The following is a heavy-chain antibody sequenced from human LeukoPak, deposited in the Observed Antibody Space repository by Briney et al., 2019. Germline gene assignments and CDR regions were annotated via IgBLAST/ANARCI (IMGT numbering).Heavy chain of an antibody. Sequence: GGALRLSCAASGFTFDDYAMHWVRQAPGKGLEWVSGISWNSGSIGYADSVKGRFTISRDNAKNSLYLQMNSLRAEDTALYYCARSLSVVVAANFDYWGQGTLVTVSS. J-gene: IGHJ4*02. V-gene: IGHV3-9*01. CDR3: ARSLSVVVAANFDY. CDR1: GFTFDDYA. D-gene: IGHD2-15*01. CDR2: ISWNSGSI.